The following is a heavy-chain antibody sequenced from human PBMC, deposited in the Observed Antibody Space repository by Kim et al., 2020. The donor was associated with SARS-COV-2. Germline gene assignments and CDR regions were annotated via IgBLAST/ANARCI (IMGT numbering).Heavy chain of an antibody. CDR3: ARGTRDTAMVTTYFDY. V-gene: IGHV4-39*07. J-gene: IGHJ4*02. Sequence: SETLSLTCTVSGGSISSSSYYWGWIRQPPGKGLEWIGSIYYSGSTYYNPSLKSRVTISVDTSKNQFSLKLSSVTAADTAVYYCARGTRDTAMVTTYFDYWGQGTLVTVSS. CDR1: GGSISSSSYY. D-gene: IGHD5-18*01. CDR2: IYYSGST.